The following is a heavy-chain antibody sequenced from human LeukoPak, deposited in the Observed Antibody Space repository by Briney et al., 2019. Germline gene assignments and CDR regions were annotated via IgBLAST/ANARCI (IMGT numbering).Heavy chain of an antibody. CDR1: GGSISSYY. CDR2: IYIGGST. CDR3: ARGVNYYDSSGYYRGGYNWFDP. V-gene: IGHV4-4*07. Sequence: SETLSLTCTVSGGSISSYYWNWIRQPAGKGLEWIGRIYIGGSTNYNPSLKSRVTISVDTSKNQFSLKLSSVTAADTAVYYCARGVNYYDSSGYYRGGYNWFDPWGQGTLVTVSS. D-gene: IGHD3-22*01. J-gene: IGHJ5*02.